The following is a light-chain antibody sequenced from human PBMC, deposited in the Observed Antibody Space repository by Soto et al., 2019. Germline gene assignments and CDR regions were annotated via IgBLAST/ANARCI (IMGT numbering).Light chain of an antibody. CDR2: LGS. J-gene: IGKJ5*01. CDR1: QSLLHRNGYTY. Sequence: EIVMTQFPLSLPVTPGEPASISCRSSQSLLHRNGYTYLDWYLQKPGQSPQLLIHLGSNRASGVPDRFSGSESGTDFTLKISRVEADDVGVDYCMQALQTPITFGHGTRLEI. CDR3: MQALQTPIT. V-gene: IGKV2-28*01.